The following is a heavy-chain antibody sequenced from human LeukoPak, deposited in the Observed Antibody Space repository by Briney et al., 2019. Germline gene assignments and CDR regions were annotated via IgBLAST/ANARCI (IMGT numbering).Heavy chain of an antibody. Sequence: ASVKVSCKASGGTFSSYAISWVRQAPGQGLEWMGRIIPILGIANYAQKFQGRVTITADKFTSTAYMELSSLRSEDTAVYYCATDLAGADAFDIWGQGTMVTVSS. CDR3: ATDLAGADAFDI. J-gene: IGHJ3*02. CDR1: GGTFSSYA. D-gene: IGHD6-13*01. CDR2: IIPILGIA. V-gene: IGHV1-69*04.